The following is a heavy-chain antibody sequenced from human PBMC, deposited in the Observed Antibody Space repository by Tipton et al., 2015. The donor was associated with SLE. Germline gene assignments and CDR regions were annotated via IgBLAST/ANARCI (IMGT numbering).Heavy chain of an antibody. Sequence: GLVKPSETLSLTCIVSGYSISSGYYWGWIRQPPGKGLAWIGSIYHSGSTYYNPSLKSRVTISVDTSKNQFSLKLSSVTAADTAVYYCARASSGSDNWFDPWGQGTLVTVSS. J-gene: IGHJ5*02. V-gene: IGHV4-38-2*02. D-gene: IGHD3-3*01. CDR2: IYHSGST. CDR1: GYSISSGYY. CDR3: ARASSGSDNWFDP.